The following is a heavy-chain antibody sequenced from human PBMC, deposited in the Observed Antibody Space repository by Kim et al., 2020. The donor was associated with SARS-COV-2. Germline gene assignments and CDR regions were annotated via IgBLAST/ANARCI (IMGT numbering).Heavy chain of an antibody. CDR1: GDSIRNYY. D-gene: IGHD4-17*01. J-gene: IGHJ5*02. Sequence: SETLSLTCSGSGDSIRNYYWSWIRQPPGKGLEWLGYIYYSGNTNYNPSLKSRIRMSLDTSKSQFYLKLSSVTAADTAVYYCATGGDYGGGAWGQGTLVAVSS. CDR2: IYYSGNT. V-gene: IGHV4-59*08. CDR3: ATGGDYGGGA.